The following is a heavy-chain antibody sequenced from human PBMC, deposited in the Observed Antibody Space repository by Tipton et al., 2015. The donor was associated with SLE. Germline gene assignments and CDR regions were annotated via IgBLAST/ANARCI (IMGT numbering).Heavy chain of an antibody. Sequence: QLVQSGAEVKKPGASVKVSCKASGYTFTSYYMHWVRQAPGQGLEWMGIINPSGGSTSYAQKFQGRVTMTRDTSTSTVYMELSSLRSEDTAVYYCARALPYSSSSPGKFFDYWGQGTLVTVSS. D-gene: IGHD6-6*01. V-gene: IGHV1-46*01. CDR2: INPSGGST. J-gene: IGHJ4*02. CDR1: GYTFTSYY. CDR3: ARALPYSSSSPGKFFDY.